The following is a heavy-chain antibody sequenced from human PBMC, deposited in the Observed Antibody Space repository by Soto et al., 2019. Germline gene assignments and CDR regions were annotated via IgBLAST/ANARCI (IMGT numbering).Heavy chain of an antibody. D-gene: IGHD3-22*01. CDR3: ARVKWLLDPNWFDP. CDR2: IYYSGST. V-gene: IGHV4-61*01. Sequence: PSETLSLTCTFSGGSVSSAIYSWTWIRQPPGKGLEWIGYIYYSGSTNYNPSLKSRVTISVDTSKNQFSLKLSSVTAADTAVYYCARVKWLLDPNWFDPWGQGTLVTVSS. CDR1: GGSVSSAIYS. J-gene: IGHJ5*02.